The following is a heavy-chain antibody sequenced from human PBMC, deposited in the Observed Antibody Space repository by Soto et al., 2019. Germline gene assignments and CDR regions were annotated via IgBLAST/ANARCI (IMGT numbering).Heavy chain of an antibody. V-gene: IGHV3-74*01. Sequence: EVQLVESGGGLVQPGGSLRLSFAASGFTFSGHWMHWVRQAPGKGLVWVSRIKSDGRSTSYADSVKGRFTVSRDNAKNTLYLQMNSLRAEDTAVYYCARSDWFDPWGQGTLVTISS. CDR3: ARSDWFDP. CDR1: GFTFSGHW. CDR2: IKSDGRST. J-gene: IGHJ5*02.